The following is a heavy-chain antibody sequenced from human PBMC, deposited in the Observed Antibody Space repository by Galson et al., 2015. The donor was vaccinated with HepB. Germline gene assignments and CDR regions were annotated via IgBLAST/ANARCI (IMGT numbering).Heavy chain of an antibody. CDR3: AKDPDGSGRVNWFDP. D-gene: IGHD3-10*01. CDR2: MSGSGGST. J-gene: IGHJ5*02. V-gene: IGHV3-23*01. CDR1: GFTFSSYA. Sequence: SLRLSCAASGFTFSSYAVSWVRQAPGKGLGWVPAMSGSGGSTYYADSVKGRFTISRDNSKNTLYLQMNSLRAEDTAVYYCAKDPDGSGRVNWFDPWGQGTLVTVSA.